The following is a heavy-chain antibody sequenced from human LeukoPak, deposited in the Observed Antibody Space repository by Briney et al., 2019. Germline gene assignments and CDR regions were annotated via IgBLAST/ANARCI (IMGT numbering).Heavy chain of an antibody. CDR1: GFTFSSYW. Sequence: GGSLRLSCAASGFTFSSYWMTWVRQAPGKGLEWVANIKQDGSENYYVDSVKGRFTISRDNAKNSLYLQMNSLRAEDTAVYYCARITGPTRDYIGYWGQGTLVSVSS. V-gene: IGHV3-7*01. J-gene: IGHJ4*02. CDR2: IKQDGSEN. D-gene: IGHD1-26*01. CDR3: ARITGPTRDYIGY.